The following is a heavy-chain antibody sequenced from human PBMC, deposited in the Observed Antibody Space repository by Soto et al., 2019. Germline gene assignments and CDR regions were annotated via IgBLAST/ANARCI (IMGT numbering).Heavy chain of an antibody. CDR2: ISGSGGST. CDR3: ASRLGRYYYDSSGYSYYFDY. CDR1: GFTFSSYA. D-gene: IGHD3-22*01. V-gene: IGHV3-23*01. J-gene: IGHJ4*02. Sequence: PGGSLRLSCAASGFTFSSYAMSWVRQAPGKGLEWVSAISGSGGSTYYADSVKGRFTISRDNSKNTLYLQMNSLRAEDTAVYYCASRLGRYYYDSSGYSYYFDYWGQGTLVTVSS.